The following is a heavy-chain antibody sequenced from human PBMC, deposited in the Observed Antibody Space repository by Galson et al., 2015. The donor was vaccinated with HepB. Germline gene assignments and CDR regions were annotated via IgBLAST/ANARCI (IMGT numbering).Heavy chain of an antibody. J-gene: IGHJ4*02. CDR3: ARDDGRDGYNLDY. Sequence: SLRLSCAASGFTFSSYGMHWVRQAPGKGLEWVAIIWYDGSKEYYADSVKGRFTISRDNSKNTLYLQMNSLRAEDTAVFYCARDDGRDGYNLDYWGQGTLVTVSS. CDR1: GFTFSSYG. V-gene: IGHV3-33*01. CDR2: IWYDGSKE. D-gene: IGHD5-24*01.